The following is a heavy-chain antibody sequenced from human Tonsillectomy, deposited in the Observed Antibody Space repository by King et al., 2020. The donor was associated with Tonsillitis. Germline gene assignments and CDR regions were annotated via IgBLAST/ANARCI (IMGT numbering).Heavy chain of an antibody. CDR1: GFTFISYA. D-gene: IGHD3-22*01. Sequence: VQLVESGGGLLQPGGSLRLSCAGSGFTFISYAMNWFRQATWKGLEGVSCISGGGGSTHDADSVKGRFTISRDNSQNTLYLEMNSLRAEDTAVYYCAKPFDSSGYYYYYYMDVWGKGTTVTVSS. CDR3: AKPFDSSGYYYYYYMDV. J-gene: IGHJ6*03. V-gene: IGHV3-23*04. CDR2: ISGGGGST.